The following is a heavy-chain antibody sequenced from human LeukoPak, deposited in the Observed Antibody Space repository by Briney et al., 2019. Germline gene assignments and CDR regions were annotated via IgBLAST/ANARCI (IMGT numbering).Heavy chain of an antibody. D-gene: IGHD1-26*01. Sequence: PGGSLRLSCAASGFTVTRYAIHWVRQAPGAGLEWVAIQTANRDAKFYADSVKGRFTFSRDDSQNTVFLQMNSLRAEDTALYYCARDAQSGAHSDFDYWGQGTLVAVSS. CDR2: QTANRDAK. CDR3: ARDAQSGAHSDFDY. V-gene: IGHV3-30*04. J-gene: IGHJ4*02. CDR1: GFTVTRYA.